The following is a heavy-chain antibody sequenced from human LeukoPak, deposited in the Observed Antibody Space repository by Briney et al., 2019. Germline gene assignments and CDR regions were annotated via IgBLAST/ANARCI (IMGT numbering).Heavy chain of an antibody. Sequence: SETLSLTCAVYGGSFSGYYXXXXRQPPGXGXXXXXXXXXSGSTYYNPSLKSRVTISVDTSKNQFSLKLSSVTAADTAVYYCARLVAERQWLPQGAYYFDYWGQGTLVTVSS. CDR1: GGSFSGYY. CDR2: XXXSGST. CDR3: ARLVAERQWLPQGAYYFDY. V-gene: IGHV4-34*01. D-gene: IGHD6-19*01. J-gene: IGHJ4*02.